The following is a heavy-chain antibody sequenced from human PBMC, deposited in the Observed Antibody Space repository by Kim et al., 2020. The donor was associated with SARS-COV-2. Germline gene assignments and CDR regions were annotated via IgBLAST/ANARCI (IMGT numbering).Heavy chain of an antibody. J-gene: IGHJ4*02. Sequence: GGSLRLSCAASGFTFSDHYMDWVRQAPGKGLEWVGRTRNKANSYTSEYAASVKGRFTISRDDSKNSLYLQINSLKTEDTAVYYCARGETYGSGSIDYWGQGALVTVSS. V-gene: IGHV3-72*01. CDR1: GFTFSDHY. D-gene: IGHD3-10*01. CDR3: ARGETYGSGSIDY. CDR2: TRNKANSYTS.